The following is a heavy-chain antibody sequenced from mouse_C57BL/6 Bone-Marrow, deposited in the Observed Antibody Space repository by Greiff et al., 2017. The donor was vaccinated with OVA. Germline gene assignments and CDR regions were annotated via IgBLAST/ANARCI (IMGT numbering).Heavy chain of an antibody. CDR2: IYPGDGDT. J-gene: IGHJ2*01. V-gene: IGHV1-82*01. CDR3: ATYYSNYEVDY. CDR1: GYAFSSSW. D-gene: IGHD2-5*01. Sequence: VKLMESGPELVKPGASVKISCKASGYAFSSSWMNWVKQRPGKGLEWIGRIYPGDGDTNYNGKFKGKATLTADKSSSTAYMQLSSLTSEDSAVYFCATYYSNYEVDYWGQGTTLTVSS.